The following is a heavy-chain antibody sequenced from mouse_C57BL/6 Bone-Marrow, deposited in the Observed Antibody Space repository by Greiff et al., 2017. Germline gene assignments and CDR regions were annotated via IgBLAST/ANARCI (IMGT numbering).Heavy chain of an antibody. CDR1: GYAFSSYW. CDR2: IYPGDGDT. D-gene: IGHD2-2*01. Sequence: VQGVESGAELVKPGASVKISCKASGYAFSSYWMNWVKQRPGKGLEWIGQIYPGDGDTNYNGKFKGKATLTADKSSSTAYMQLSSLTSEDSAVYFCARSSLYGYGLPYYFDYWGQGTTLTVSS. CDR3: ARSSLYGYGLPYYFDY. V-gene: IGHV1-80*01. J-gene: IGHJ2*01.